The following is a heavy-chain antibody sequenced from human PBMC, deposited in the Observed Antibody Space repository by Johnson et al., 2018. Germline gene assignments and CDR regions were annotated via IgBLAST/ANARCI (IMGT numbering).Heavy chain of an antibody. D-gene: IGHD3-10*01. J-gene: IGHJ4*02. CDR3: ATFLLLWRFDY. Sequence: VQLVQSGGGLVQPGGSLRLSCAASGFPFSRYWMSWVRQAPGKGLEWVAKIKQDGSETYYVDSVKGRFTISRDNANNSLFLQMNSLRVEATAIYFCATFLLLWRFDYWGQGTLVSVSS. V-gene: IGHV3-7*01. CDR1: GFPFSRYW. CDR2: IKQDGSET.